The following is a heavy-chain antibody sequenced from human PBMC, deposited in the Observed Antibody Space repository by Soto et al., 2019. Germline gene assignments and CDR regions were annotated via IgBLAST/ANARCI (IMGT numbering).Heavy chain of an antibody. V-gene: IGHV1-3*04. CDR1: GYNFTTYA. D-gene: IGHD6-25*01. J-gene: IGHJ6*02. CDR3: ARGERSYFYYYGMDV. CDR2: INTGNGNT. Sequence: ASVKVSCKASGYNFTTYAMLWVRQAPGQRPEWMGWINTGNGNTKYSPKFQARVTITRDTSASTAYMELSSLKSEDTAVYYCARGERSYFYYYGMDVWGQGSTVTVSS.